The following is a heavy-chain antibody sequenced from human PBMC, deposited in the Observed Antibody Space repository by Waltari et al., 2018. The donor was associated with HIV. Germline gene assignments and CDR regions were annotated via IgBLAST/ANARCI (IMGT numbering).Heavy chain of an antibody. J-gene: IGHJ5*02. CDR2: IYYSGST. Sequence: QLQLQESGPGLVKPSETLSLTCTVSGGSLSSSSYYWGWIRQPPGKGLEWIGSIYYSGSTYYNPSLKSRVTISVDTSKNQFSLKLSSVTAADTAVYYCARDSSPGYYCSSTSCRGGVWFDPWGQGTLVTVSS. D-gene: IGHD2-2*01. CDR1: GGSLSSSSYY. CDR3: ARDSSPGYYCSSTSCRGGVWFDP. V-gene: IGHV4-39*07.